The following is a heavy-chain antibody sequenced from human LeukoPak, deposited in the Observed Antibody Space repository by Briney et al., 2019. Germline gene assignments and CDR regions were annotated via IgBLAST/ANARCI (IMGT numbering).Heavy chain of an antibody. CDR3: VYGGSYYVA. CDR1: GFTFSSYW. CDR2: INSDGSST. Sequence: PGGSLRLSCAASGFTFSSYWMHWVRQAPGKGLVWVSRINSDGSSTSYADSVKGRFTISRDNAQNSLYLQINSLRAEDTAVYYCVYGGSYYVAWGQGTLVTVSS. J-gene: IGHJ5*02. D-gene: IGHD1-26*01. V-gene: IGHV3-74*01.